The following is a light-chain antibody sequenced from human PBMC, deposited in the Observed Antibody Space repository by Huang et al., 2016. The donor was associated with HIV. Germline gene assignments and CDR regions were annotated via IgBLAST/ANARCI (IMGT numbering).Light chain of an antibody. Sequence: EIVLTQSPDTLSLSPGERVTLSCRASQSLSNSHLAWYQQKPGQAPRLLSYATSTRATGIPDRFSGSGSGTDFTLTISRLEPEDFAVYYCQQYGSSPVTFGQGTKLEIK. J-gene: IGKJ2*01. CDR2: ATS. CDR3: QQYGSSPVT. CDR1: QSLSNSH. V-gene: IGKV3-20*01.